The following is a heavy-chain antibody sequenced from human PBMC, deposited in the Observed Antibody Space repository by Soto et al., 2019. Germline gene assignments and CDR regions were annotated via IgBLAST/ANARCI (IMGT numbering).Heavy chain of an antibody. D-gene: IGHD6-25*01. CDR3: TTLRLDP. V-gene: IGHV1-2*02. CDR2: VNPNNGVT. Sequence: GASVKVSCKASGYTFTAFYMNWVRQAPGQGLEWMGWVNPNNGVTRYAQGFQGRVTMTRDTSIKTAYMELSGLTSDDTAVYYCTTLRLDPWGQGTLVTVSS. CDR1: GYTFTAFY. J-gene: IGHJ5*02.